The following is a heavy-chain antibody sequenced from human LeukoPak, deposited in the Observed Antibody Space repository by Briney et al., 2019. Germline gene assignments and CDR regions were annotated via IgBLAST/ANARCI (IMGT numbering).Heavy chain of an antibody. Sequence: GGSLRLSCAASGFTFSTYWMNWVRQAPGKGLEWVSYISSSSSTIYYADSVKGRFTISRDNAKNSLYLQMNSLRAEDTAVYYCATYSSLNRREFQYWGQGTLLTVSS. D-gene: IGHD3-22*01. J-gene: IGHJ1*01. V-gene: IGHV3-48*01. CDR1: GFTFSTYW. CDR3: ATYSSLNRREFQY. CDR2: ISSSSSTI.